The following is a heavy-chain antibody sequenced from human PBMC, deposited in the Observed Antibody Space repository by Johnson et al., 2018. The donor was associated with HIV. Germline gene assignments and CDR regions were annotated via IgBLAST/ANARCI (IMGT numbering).Heavy chain of an antibody. Sequence: MQLVESGGRVVWPGGSLRLTCAASEFTFGDFGMNWVRQAPGKGLDWVSNINWNGGSTTYADSVKGRFTISRDNAKNSVYLQMKNLRAEDTALYYCARVPNDAFDIWGQGTMVTVSS. CDR3: ARVPNDAFDI. CDR2: INWNGGST. V-gene: IGHV3-20*04. J-gene: IGHJ3*02. CDR1: EFTFGDFG.